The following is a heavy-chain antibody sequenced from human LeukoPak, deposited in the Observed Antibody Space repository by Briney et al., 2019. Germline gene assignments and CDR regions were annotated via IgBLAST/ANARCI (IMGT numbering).Heavy chain of an antibody. CDR3: ASLRGDNWNYYDY. Sequence: SETLSLTCSVSGGSISSYYWSWIRQTAGKGLEWIGRIYSSGSTNYNPSLKSRVTTSVDMSKNQFSLKLSSVTAADTAVYYCASLRGDNWNYYDYWGQGILVTVSS. D-gene: IGHD1-20*01. J-gene: IGHJ4*02. CDR1: GGSISSYY. CDR2: IYSSGST. V-gene: IGHV4-4*07.